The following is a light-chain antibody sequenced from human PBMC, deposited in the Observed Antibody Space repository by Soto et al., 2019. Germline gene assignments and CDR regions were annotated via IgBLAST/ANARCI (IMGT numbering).Light chain of an antibody. CDR2: AAS. CDR3: PQEYTYPYT. Sequence: AIQVTQSPSSLSASVGDRVTITCRASQAIRNNLGWYQHKPGKAPKLLIYAASLLQRGVPSRFSGSGSGTDFTLTISSLQPEDFATYYCPQEYTYPYTFGQGTKLEIK. V-gene: IGKV1-6*01. J-gene: IGKJ2*01. CDR1: QAIRNN.